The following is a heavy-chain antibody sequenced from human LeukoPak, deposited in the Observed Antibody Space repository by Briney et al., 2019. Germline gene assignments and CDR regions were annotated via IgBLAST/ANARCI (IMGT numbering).Heavy chain of an antibody. CDR1: GFTLSDYY. Sequence: GGSLGLSCAASGFTLSDYYMTWIRQAPGKGLEWVSYMSSTGNTIYYADSVKGRFTVSRDNAKNSLFLQMDSLRAEDTAVYYCARSSDYFTYFGLWGRGSLVTVSS. CDR3: ARSSDYFTYFGL. J-gene: IGHJ2*01. D-gene: IGHD2/OR15-2a*01. CDR2: MSSTGNTI. V-gene: IGHV3-11*04.